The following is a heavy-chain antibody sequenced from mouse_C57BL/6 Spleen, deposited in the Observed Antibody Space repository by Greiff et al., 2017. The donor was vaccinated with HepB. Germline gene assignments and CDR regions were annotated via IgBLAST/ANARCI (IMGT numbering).Heavy chain of an antibody. D-gene: IGHD4-1*01. CDR3: ARRGANWDGFDY. J-gene: IGHJ2*01. Sequence: EVQLVESGGGLVKPGGSLKLSCAASGFTFSSYTMSWVRQTPEKRLEWVATISGGGGNTYYPDSVKGRFTISRDNAKNTLYLQMSSLRSEDTALYYCARRGANWDGFDYWGQGTTLTVSS. CDR1: GFTFSSYT. V-gene: IGHV5-9*01. CDR2: ISGGGGNT.